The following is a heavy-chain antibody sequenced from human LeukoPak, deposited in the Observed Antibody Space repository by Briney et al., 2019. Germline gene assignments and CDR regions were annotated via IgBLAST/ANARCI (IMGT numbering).Heavy chain of an antibody. CDR3: AKDWDRYNGYDASLDY. D-gene: IGHD5-12*01. V-gene: IGHV3-74*01. CDR2: INSDGSST. Sequence: GGSLRLSCAASGFTFSSYWMHWVRQAPGKGLVWVSRINSDGSSTSYADSVKGRFAISRDNAKNSLYLQMNSLRAEDTTLYYCAKDWDRYNGYDASLDYWGQGTLVTVSS. J-gene: IGHJ4*02. CDR1: GFTFSSYW.